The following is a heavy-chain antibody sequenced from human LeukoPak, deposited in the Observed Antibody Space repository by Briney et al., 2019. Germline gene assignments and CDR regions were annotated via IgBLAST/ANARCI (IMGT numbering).Heavy chain of an antibody. CDR1: GGTFSSYA. CDR3: ARSRVDTAMVNYYYYGMDV. V-gene: IGHV1-69*13. Sequence: SVKVSCKASGGTFSSYAISWVRQAPGQGLEWMGGIIPIFGTANYAQKFQGRVTITADESTSTAHMELSSLRSGDTAVYYCARSRVDTAMVNYYYYGMDVWGKGTTVTVSS. D-gene: IGHD5-18*01. CDR2: IIPIFGTA. J-gene: IGHJ6*04.